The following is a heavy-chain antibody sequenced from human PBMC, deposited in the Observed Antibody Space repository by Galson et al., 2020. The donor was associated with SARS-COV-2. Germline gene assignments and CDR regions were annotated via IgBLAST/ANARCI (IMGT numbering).Heavy chain of an antibody. Sequence: SVKVSCKASGGTFSSYAISWVRQAPGQGLEWMGGIIPIFGTANYAQKFQGRVTITADESTSTAYMELSSLRSEDTAVYYCARDRQLGYCSGGSCPGLDYWGQGTLVTVSS. D-gene: IGHD2-15*01. V-gene: IGHV1-69*13. CDR3: ARDRQLGYCSGGSCPGLDY. CDR2: IIPIFGTA. CDR1: GGTFSSYA. J-gene: IGHJ4*02.